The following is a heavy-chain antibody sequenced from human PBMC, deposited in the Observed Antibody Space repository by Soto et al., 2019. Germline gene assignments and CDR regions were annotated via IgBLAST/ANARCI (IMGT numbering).Heavy chain of an antibody. V-gene: IGHV4-31*03. CDR1: GGSISSDNYY. Sequence: QVQLQESGPGLVKPSQTLSLTCTVSGGSISSDNYYWSWIRQHPGKGLEWMGYIYYSGSTYYNPSLMSRVTTSLDTSNTQFSLNLSSVNDADTAIYYCARVRAWNDPYYFDYWGQGTLVTVSS. CDR2: IYYSGST. D-gene: IGHD1-1*01. J-gene: IGHJ4*02. CDR3: ARVRAWNDPYYFDY.